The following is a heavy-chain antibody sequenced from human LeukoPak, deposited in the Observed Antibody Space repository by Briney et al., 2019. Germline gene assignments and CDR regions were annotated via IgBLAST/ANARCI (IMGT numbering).Heavy chain of an antibody. CDR1: GGSISSSSYY. Sequence: SETLSLTCTVSGGSISSSSYYWGWIRQPPGKGLEWIGSIYYSGSTYYNPSLKSRVTISVDTSKNQFSLKLSSVTAADTAVYYCARDPYSSSWYESYFDYWGQGTLVTVSS. J-gene: IGHJ4*02. V-gene: IGHV4-39*02. D-gene: IGHD6-13*01. CDR2: IYYSGST. CDR3: ARDPYSSSWYESYFDY.